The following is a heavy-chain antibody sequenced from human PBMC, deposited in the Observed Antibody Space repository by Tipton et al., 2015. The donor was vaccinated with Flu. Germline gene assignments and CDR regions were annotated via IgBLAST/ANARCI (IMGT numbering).Heavy chain of an antibody. CDR1: GFTLTPYS. CDR3: VRAIAAAGSR. Sequence: SLRLSCAPSGFTLTPYSMNWVRQAPGKGLEWVALISRNSTFKYYADSVKGRFTISRDNTKNSLWLQMNSLRVEDTAVYYCVRAIAAAGSRWGQGTLVTVSS. J-gene: IGHJ4*02. CDR2: ISRNSTFK. D-gene: IGHD6-13*01. V-gene: IGHV3-21*01.